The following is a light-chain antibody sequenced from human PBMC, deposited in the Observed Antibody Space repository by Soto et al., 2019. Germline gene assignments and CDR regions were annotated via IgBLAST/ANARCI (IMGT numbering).Light chain of an antibody. CDR3: QQRSNWPHSIT. Sequence: EIVLTQSPDTLSFSPGQRATLSSRASQSISGYLAWYQQKPGQAPRLLIYDASNRATGIPARFSGSGSETDFTLTISSLEPEDFAVYYCQQRSNWPHSITFGQGTRLEIK. CDR2: DAS. J-gene: IGKJ5*01. V-gene: IGKV3-11*01. CDR1: QSISGY.